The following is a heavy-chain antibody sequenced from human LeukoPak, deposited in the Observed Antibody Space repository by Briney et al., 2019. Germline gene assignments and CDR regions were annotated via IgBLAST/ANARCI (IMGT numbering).Heavy chain of an antibody. V-gene: IGHV4-38-2*02. CDR2: IYHSGST. Sequence: SETLSLTCTVSGYSISSGYYWGWSRQPPGKGLGGIGIIYHSGSTYYNPSLKSGVTISGEKTKNQFSLKLNSVTAADTAMYYCARGGTWPTRLDYWGQGILVTVSS. CDR1: GYSISSGYY. D-gene: IGHD1-1*01. CDR3: ARGGTWPTRLDY. J-gene: IGHJ4*02.